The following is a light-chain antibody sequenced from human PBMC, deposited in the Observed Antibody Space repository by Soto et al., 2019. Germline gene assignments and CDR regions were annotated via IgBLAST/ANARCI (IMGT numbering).Light chain of an antibody. J-gene: IGLJ2*01. V-gene: IGLV2-23*01. Sequence: QSALTQPASVSGSPGQSITISCTGTSSDVGSYNLFSWYQQHPGKAPKSMSYEGSKRPSGVSDRFSGSKSGNTASLTISGLQAEDEADYYCCSYAGSSTVVFGGGTKLTVL. CDR2: EGS. CDR1: SSDVGSYNL. CDR3: CSYAGSSTVV.